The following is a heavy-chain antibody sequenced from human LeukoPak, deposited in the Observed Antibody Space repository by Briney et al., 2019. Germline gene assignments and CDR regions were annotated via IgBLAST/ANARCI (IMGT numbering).Heavy chain of an antibody. V-gene: IGHV5-10-1*01. CDR3: ARHYDSSFDYGSGSYQGAFDI. CDR2: IDPSDSYT. J-gene: IGHJ3*02. D-gene: IGHD3-10*01. Sequence: GESLKISCKGSGYSFTSYWISWVRQMPGKGLEWMGRIDPSDSYTNYSPSFQGHVTISADKSISTAYLQWSSLKASDTATYYCARHYDSSFDYGSGSYQGAFDIWGQGTVVTVSS. CDR1: GYSFTSYW.